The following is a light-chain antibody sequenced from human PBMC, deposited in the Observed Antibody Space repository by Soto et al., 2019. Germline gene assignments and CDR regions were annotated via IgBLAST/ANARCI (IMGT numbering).Light chain of an antibody. CDR1: SSNIGAGYD. J-gene: IGLJ2*01. V-gene: IGLV1-40*01. CDR3: QCYDSRLSGVV. Sequence: QSVLTQPPSVSGAPGQRVTISCTGSSSNIGAGYDVHWYQQLPGTAHKLLIYGNSNRPSGPPDRFSGSKSGSSASLAIAGLQAEEEADYYCQCYDSRLSGVVFGGGTQLTVL. CDR2: GNS.